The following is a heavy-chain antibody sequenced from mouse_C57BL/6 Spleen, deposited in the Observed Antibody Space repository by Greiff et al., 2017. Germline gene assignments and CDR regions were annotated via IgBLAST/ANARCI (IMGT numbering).Heavy chain of an antibody. CDR2: IWSGGST. CDR3: ARNTDYGYAMDD. Sequence: VKLQESGPGLVQPSQSLSITCTVSGFSLTSYGVHWVRQSPGKGLEWLGVIWSGGSTDYNAAFISRLSISKDNSKSQVFFKMNSLQADDTAIYYCARNTDYGYAMDDWGQGTSVTVSS. CDR1: GFSLTSYG. V-gene: IGHV2-2*01. D-gene: IGHD2-4*01. J-gene: IGHJ4*01.